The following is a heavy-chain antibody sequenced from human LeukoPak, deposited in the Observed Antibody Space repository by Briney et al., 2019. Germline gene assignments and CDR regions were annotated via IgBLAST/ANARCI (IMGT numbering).Heavy chain of an antibody. V-gene: IGHV4-30-4*08. J-gene: IGHJ3*02. Sequence: SQTLSLTCTVSGGSISSGGYYWSWIRQPPGKGLEWIGYIYYSGSTYYNPSLKSRVTISVDTSKNQFSLKLSSVTAADTAVYYRARDQDYDFWSGSQAGHAFDIWGQGTMVTVSS. CDR2: IYYSGST. CDR3: ARDQDYDFWSGSQAGHAFDI. D-gene: IGHD3-3*01. CDR1: GGSISSGGYY.